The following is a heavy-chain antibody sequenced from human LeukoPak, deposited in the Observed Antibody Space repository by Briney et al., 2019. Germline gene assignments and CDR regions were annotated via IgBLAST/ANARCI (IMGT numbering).Heavy chain of an antibody. Sequence: GSLRLSCAASGFTFSNYWVHWVRQAPGKGLVWVSSISSSSSYIYYADSVKGRFTISRDNAKNSLYLQMNSLRAEDTAVYYCARSSMRYCSGGSCYYVWGQGTTVTVSS. D-gene: IGHD2-15*01. J-gene: IGHJ6*02. CDR1: GFTFSNYW. CDR2: ISSSSSYI. V-gene: IGHV3-21*01. CDR3: ARSSMRYCSGGSCYYV.